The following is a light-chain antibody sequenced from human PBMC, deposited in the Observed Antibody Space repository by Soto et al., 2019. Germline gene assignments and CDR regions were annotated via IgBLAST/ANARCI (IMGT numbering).Light chain of an antibody. Sequence: EIFITQSPGTLSVSQRERATLSWRASHRVSSNLAWYQQTPGQAPRLLIYGASTRATGIPARFSGSGSGTEFTLTISSLQSEDLAVYHCQQYNKWPQTFGQGTKVDIK. J-gene: IGKJ1*01. CDR1: HRVSSN. CDR2: GAS. V-gene: IGKV3-15*01. CDR3: QQYNKWPQT.